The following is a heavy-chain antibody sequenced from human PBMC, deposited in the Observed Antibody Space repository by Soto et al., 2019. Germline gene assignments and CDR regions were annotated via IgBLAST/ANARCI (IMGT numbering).Heavy chain of an antibody. CDR3: SKWFDS. J-gene: IGHJ5*01. CDR2: ISIGSSSM. Sequence: GGSLRLSCAASGFTFRNYKMNWVRQAPGKGLEWVSQISIGSSSMDYADSVKGRFTISRENAKNTLYLQKNSLRAEDTAVYYCSKWFDSWGQGTLVTVSS. V-gene: IGHV3-48*04. CDR1: GFTFRNYK.